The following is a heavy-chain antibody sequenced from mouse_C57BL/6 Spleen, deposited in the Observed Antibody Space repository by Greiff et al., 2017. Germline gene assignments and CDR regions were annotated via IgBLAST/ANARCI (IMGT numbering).Heavy chain of an antibody. CDR3: ARGNYGSSWYYFDY. V-gene: IGHV1-69*01. Sequence: QVQLQQPGAELVMPGASVKLSCKASGYTFTSYWMHWVKQRPGQGLEWIGEIDPSASYTNYNQKFKGKSTLTVDKSSSTAYMQLSSLTSEDSAVYYCARGNYGSSWYYFDYWGQGTTLTVSS. D-gene: IGHD1-1*01. J-gene: IGHJ2*01. CDR2: IDPSASYT. CDR1: GYTFTSYW.